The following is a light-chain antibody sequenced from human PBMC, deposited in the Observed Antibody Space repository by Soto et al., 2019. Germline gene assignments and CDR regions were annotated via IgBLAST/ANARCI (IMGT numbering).Light chain of an antibody. J-gene: IGKJ4*01. V-gene: IGKV1-27*01. Sequence: DIQMTQSPSSLSASVGDRVTITCRASQGISNYLAWYQQKPGKVPEVLIYAASTLQSGVPSRFSGSGSGTEFSLTISGLQPEDVATYYCHKYNHAPTFGGGTKVEIK. CDR1: QGISNY. CDR3: HKYNHAPT. CDR2: AAS.